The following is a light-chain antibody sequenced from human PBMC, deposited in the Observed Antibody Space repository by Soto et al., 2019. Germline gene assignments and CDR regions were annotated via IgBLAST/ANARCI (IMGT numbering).Light chain of an antibody. CDR3: QQSYSTPYT. CDR2: DAF. V-gene: IGKV1-39*01. CDR1: QSISSH. Sequence: DIQMTQSPSSLSASVGDRVSLTCRASQSISSHLNCYQQKAGKAPKLLIYDAFSLQGGVPSRFSGGGFGTEFTLTIRSLQPEDFANYYCQQSYSTPYTFGQGTKVEI. J-gene: IGKJ2*01.